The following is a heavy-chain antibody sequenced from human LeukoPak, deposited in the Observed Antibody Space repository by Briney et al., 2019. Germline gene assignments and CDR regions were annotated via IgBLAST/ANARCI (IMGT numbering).Heavy chain of an antibody. CDR2: INGRGGII. V-gene: IGHV3-48*04. D-gene: IGHD2-21*01. J-gene: IGHJ4*02. CDR3: AREGDGSRYYFDY. CDR1: GFSFGNYY. Sequence: GGSLRLSCKASGFSFGNYYMNWVRQAPGKGLEWLSHINGRGGIINYADSVKGRFTISRDNARNSLDLHMSSLGAEDTAVYYCAREGDGSRYYFDYWGQGILVTVSS.